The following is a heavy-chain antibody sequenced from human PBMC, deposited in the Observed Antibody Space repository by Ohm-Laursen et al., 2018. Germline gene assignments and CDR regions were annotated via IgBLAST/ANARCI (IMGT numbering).Heavy chain of an antibody. V-gene: IGHV1-8*01. CDR3: ARDAIEENAFDI. Sequence: GASVKASCKVSGYTFTSYDINWMRQATGQGLEWMGWMNPNSGNIGYTQKFQGRVTITADKSTSTAYMELSSLISEDTAVYYCARDAIEENAFDIWGQGTMVTVSS. J-gene: IGHJ3*02. CDR1: GYTFTSYD. CDR2: MNPNSGNI.